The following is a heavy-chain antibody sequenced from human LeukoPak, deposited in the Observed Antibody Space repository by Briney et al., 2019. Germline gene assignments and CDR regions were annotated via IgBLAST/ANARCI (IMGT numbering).Heavy chain of an antibody. Sequence: SETLSLTCTVSGGSISSYYWSWIRQPPGKGLEWIGYIYYSGSTNYNPSLKSRVTISVDTSKNQFSLKLSSVTAADTAVYYCAREQQLLAFDIWGQGTMGTVSS. CDR2: IYYSGST. D-gene: IGHD6-13*01. CDR3: AREQQLLAFDI. V-gene: IGHV4-59*01. CDR1: GGSISSYY. J-gene: IGHJ3*02.